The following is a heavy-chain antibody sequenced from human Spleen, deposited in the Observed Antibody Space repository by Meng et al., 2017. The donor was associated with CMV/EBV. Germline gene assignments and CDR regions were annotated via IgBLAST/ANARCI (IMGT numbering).Heavy chain of an antibody. J-gene: IGHJ6*02. CDR3: ARYCSSTSCYGPGDYYYYYGMDV. D-gene: IGHD2-2*01. CDR2: ISYDGSNK. Sequence: GGSLRLSCAASGFTFSSYAMHWVRQAPGKGLEWVAVISYDGSNKYYADSVKGRFTISRDNSKNTLYLQMNSLRAEDTAVYYCARYCSSTSCYGPGDYYYYYGMDVWGQGTTVTVSS. V-gene: IGHV3-30-3*01. CDR1: GFTFSSYA.